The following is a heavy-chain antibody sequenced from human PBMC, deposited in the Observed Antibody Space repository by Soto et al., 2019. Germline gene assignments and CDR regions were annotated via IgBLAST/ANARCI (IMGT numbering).Heavy chain of an antibody. V-gene: IGHV4-34*01. Sequence: SETLSLTCAVYGGSFSGYYWSWIRQPPGKGLEWIGEINHSGSTNYNPSLKSRVTISVDTSKNQFSLKLSSVTAADTAVYYCARHTPYSGSHLTWIFDYWGQGTLVTVSS. J-gene: IGHJ4*02. D-gene: IGHD1-26*01. CDR3: ARHTPYSGSHLTWIFDY. CDR2: INHSGST. CDR1: GGSFSGYY.